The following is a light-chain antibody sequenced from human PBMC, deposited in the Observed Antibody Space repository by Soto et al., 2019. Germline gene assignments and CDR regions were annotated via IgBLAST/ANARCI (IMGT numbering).Light chain of an antibody. CDR2: AAS. J-gene: IGKJ3*01. CDR3: QNHSNIPV. V-gene: IGKV1-27*01. Sequence: DIQMTQSPTSLAASVGDRVTITCRASQGIRNYVAWYQQIPGKAPKLLIYAASTLQSGVPSRFSGSGSGTDFSLTIYHLQSEYVATYPCQNHSNIPVFGPGTKAEIK. CDR1: QGIRNY.